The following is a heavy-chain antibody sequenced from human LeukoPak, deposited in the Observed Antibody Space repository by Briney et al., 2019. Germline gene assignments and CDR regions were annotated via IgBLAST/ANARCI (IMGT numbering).Heavy chain of an antibody. Sequence: SQTLSLTCVLSVDSVSSNSAAWTWTRQSPSGGLEWLGRTYYRSKWYNDYAISVKSRITINPDTSKNQFSLQLNSVTPEDTAVYYCGREGGSVADWGQGTLVTVSS. J-gene: IGHJ4*02. CDR3: GREGGSVAD. D-gene: IGHD3-16*01. V-gene: IGHV6-1*01. CDR2: TYYRSKWYN. CDR1: VDSVSSNSAA.